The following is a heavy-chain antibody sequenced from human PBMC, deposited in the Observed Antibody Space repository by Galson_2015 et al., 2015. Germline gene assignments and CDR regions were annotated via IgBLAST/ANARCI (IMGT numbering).Heavy chain of an antibody. CDR1: GFTFSSYG. V-gene: IGHV3-33*01. D-gene: IGHD6-19*01. CDR3: ARRYTTGWEFDY. J-gene: IGHJ4*02. CDR2: IWSDGSNK. Sequence: SLRLSCAASGFTFSSYGMHWVRQAPGKGLEWVAFIWSDGSNKYYADSVKGRFTISRDNSKNTLYLQMNSLRAEDTAVYYCARRYTTGWEFDYWGQGTLVTVSS.